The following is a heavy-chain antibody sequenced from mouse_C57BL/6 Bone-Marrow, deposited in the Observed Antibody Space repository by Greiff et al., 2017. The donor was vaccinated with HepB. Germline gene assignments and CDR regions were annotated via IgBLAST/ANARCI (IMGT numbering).Heavy chain of an antibody. CDR2: IDPSDSYT. J-gene: IGHJ4*01. V-gene: IGHV1-50*01. CDR3: ARYDERGAMDY. Sequence: VQLQQPGAELVKPGASVKLSCKASGYTFTSYWMQWVKQRPGQGLEWIGEIDPSDSYTNYNQKFKGKATLTVDTSSSTAYMQLSSLTSEDSAVYYCARYDERGAMDYWGQGTSVTVSS. CDR1: GYTFTSYW. D-gene: IGHD2-3*01.